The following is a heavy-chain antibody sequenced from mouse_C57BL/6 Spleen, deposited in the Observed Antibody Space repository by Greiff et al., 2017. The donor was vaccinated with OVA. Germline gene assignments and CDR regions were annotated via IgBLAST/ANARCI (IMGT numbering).Heavy chain of an antibody. CDR1: GFSLTSYG. V-gene: IGHV2-5*01. D-gene: IGHD1-1*01. J-gene: IGHJ4*01. CDR3: AKNLAFINFAMDY. CDR2: IWRGGGT. Sequence: VKLMESGPGLVQPSQSLSITCTVSGFSLTSYGVHWVRQSPGKGLEWLGVIWRGGGTDYNAAFMSRLSITKDNSHIQVFFKMLRLQAYDTAIYYCAKNLAFINFAMDYWGQGTSVTVSS.